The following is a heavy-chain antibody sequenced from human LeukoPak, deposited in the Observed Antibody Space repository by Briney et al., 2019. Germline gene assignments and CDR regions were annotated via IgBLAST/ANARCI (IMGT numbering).Heavy chain of an antibody. Sequence: PGGSLRLSCAASGFTVSSNYMSWVRQAPGKGLEWVSVIYSGGSTYYADSVKGRFTISRHNSKNTLYLQLNSLRAEDTAAYYCAIAPPRDMVRGVWGGDYWGQGTLVTVSS. CDR2: IYSGGST. V-gene: IGHV3-53*04. D-gene: IGHD3-10*01. J-gene: IGHJ4*02. CDR1: GFTVSSNY. CDR3: AIAPPRDMVRGVWGGDY.